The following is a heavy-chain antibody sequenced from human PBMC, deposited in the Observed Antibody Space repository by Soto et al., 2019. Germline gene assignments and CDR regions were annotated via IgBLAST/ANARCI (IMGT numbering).Heavy chain of an antibody. D-gene: IGHD3-10*01. CDR3: TTVYAIWFGELLYSSYYYGMDV. CDR1: GFTFSNAW. Sequence: GGSLRLSCAASGFTFSNAWMNWVRQAPGKGLEWVGRIKSKTDGGTTDYAAPVKGRFTISRDDSKNTLYLQMNSLKTEDTAVYYCTTVYAIWFGELLYSSYYYGMDVWGQGTTVTVSS. V-gene: IGHV3-15*07. J-gene: IGHJ6*02. CDR2: IKSKTDGGTT.